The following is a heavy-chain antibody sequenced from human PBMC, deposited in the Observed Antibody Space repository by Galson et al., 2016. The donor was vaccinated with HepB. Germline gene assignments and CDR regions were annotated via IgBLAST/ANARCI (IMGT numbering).Heavy chain of an antibody. CDR2: IYYSGST. Sequence: SETLSLTCTVSGGSVSSDRYYWSWIRQPPGKGLEWIGYIYYSGSTSYNPSLKSRVILTVDTSKNQFSLKVSSVTAADTAVYYCARAKAVIRSFDYWGQGNMVTVSS. CDR1: GGSVSSDRYY. D-gene: IGHD3-3*02. CDR3: ARAKAVIRSFDY. J-gene: IGHJ4*02. V-gene: IGHV4-61*01.